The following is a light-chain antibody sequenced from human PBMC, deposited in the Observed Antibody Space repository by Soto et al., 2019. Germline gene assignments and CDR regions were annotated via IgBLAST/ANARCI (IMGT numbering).Light chain of an antibody. CDR2: DAS. V-gene: IGKV3-11*01. Sequence: VVLTQSPGTLSLSPGERATLSCRASLSVSSHLAWYQQKPGQTPRLLIYDASNRATGIPARFSGSGSGTDFTLTISSLEPQDFAVYYCQQRSTFAQGTKLEIK. CDR3: QQRST. CDR1: LSVSSH. J-gene: IGKJ2*01.